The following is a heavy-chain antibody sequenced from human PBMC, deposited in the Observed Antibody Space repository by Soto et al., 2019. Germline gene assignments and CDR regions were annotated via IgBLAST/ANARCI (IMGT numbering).Heavy chain of an antibody. CDR1: GGSISSGDYY. D-gene: IGHD6-13*01. CDR2: IYYSGST. J-gene: IGHJ5*01. Sequence: SETLSLTCTVSGGSISSGDYYWSWIRQPPGKGLEWIGYIYYSGSTYYNPSLKSRVTISVDTSKNQFSLKLSSVTAADTAVYYCARHRRSRSLLDSWGQGALVTVSS. CDR3: ARHRRSRSLLDS. V-gene: IGHV4-30-4*01.